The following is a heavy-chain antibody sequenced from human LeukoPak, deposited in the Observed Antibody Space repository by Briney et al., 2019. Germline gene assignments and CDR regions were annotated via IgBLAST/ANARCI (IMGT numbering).Heavy chain of an antibody. V-gene: IGHV3-23*01. CDR3: ARHKQWLVRDYYYYMDV. CDR1: GFTFSSYG. Sequence: GGSLRLSCAASGFTFSSYGMSWVRQAPGKGLEWVSAISGSGGSTYYADSVKGRFTISRDNSKNTLYLQMNSLRAEDTAVYYCARHKQWLVRDYYYYMDVWGKGTTVTVSS. J-gene: IGHJ6*03. CDR2: ISGSGGST. D-gene: IGHD6-19*01.